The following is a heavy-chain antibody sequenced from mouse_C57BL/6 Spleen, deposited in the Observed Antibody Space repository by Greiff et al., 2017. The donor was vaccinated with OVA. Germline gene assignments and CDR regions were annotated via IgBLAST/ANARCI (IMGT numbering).Heavy chain of an antibody. J-gene: IGHJ2*01. CDR2: IDPSDSET. V-gene: IGHV1-52*01. CDR3: AREDYYGSSHFDY. D-gene: IGHD1-1*01. CDR1: GYTFTSYW. Sequence: QVQLQQPGAELVRPGSSVKLSCKASGYTFTSYWMHWVKQRPIQGLEWIGNIDPSDSETHYNQKFKDKATLTVDKSSSTAYMQLSSLTSEESAVDYCAREDYYGSSHFDYWGKGTTLTVSS.